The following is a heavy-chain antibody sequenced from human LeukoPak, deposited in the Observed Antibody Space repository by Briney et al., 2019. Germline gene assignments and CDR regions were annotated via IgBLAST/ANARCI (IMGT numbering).Heavy chain of an antibody. J-gene: IGHJ4*02. Sequence: ASVKVSCKASGYAFTGYYKHWVRQAPGQGLEWMGWINPNSGGTNYAQKFQGRVTMTRDTSISTAYMELSRLRSDDTAVHYCARETLYSSGWYAFDYWGQGTLVTVSS. CDR3: ARETLYSSGWYAFDY. CDR2: INPNSGGT. V-gene: IGHV1-2*02. CDR1: GYAFTGYY. D-gene: IGHD6-19*01.